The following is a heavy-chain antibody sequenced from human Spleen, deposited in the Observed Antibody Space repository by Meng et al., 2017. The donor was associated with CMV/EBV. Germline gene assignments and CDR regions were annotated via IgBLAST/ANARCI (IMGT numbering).Heavy chain of an antibody. CDR3: ASPLWFGESHYGMDV. D-gene: IGHD3-10*01. V-gene: IGHV3-30*02. CDR1: GFMFSNYV. J-gene: IGHJ6*02. Sequence: GESLKISCKASGFMFSNYVMHWVRQAPGKGLEWVALIWYDGSTLYYADSVKGRFTISRDNFENTLYLQMNSLRAEDTAVYYCASPLWFGESHYGMDVWGQGTTVTVSS. CDR2: IWYDGSTL.